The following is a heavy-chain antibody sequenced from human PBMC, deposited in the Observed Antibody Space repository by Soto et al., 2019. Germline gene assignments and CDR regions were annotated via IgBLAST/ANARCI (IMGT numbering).Heavy chain of an antibody. D-gene: IGHD6-13*01. CDR2: IYYSGRT. Sequence: TLSLSCTVSGGSISSGSYYWSWIGQHAGQGLEWIGYIYYSGRTYYNPSLKSRVSISLDTSKNQFSLKLTSVTAADTAVYYCAREYSSTFSLFDPWGQGTLVTVSS. CDR1: GGSISSGSYY. J-gene: IGHJ5*02. CDR3: AREYSSTFSLFDP. V-gene: IGHV4-31*03.